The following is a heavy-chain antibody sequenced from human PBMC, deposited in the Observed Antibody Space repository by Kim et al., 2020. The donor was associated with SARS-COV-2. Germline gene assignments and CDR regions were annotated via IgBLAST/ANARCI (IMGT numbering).Heavy chain of an antibody. V-gene: IGHV1-69*01. Sequence: AQKFQGRVTITADESTSTAYMELSSLRSEDTAVYYCARAGVSYYYYYMDVWGKGTTVTVSS. D-gene: IGHD3-16*02. J-gene: IGHJ6*03. CDR3: ARAGVSYYYYYMDV.